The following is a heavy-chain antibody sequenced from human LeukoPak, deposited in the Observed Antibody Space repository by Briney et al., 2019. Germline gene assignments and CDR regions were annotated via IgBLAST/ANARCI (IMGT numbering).Heavy chain of an antibody. CDR1: GYTFTSYA. CDR2: INPNSGGT. CDR3: ARGAPMGYFDY. Sequence: GASVKVSCKASGYTFTSYAMNWVRQAPGQGLEWMGWINPNSGGTNYQGRVTMTRDTSISTAYMELSRLRSDDTAVYYCARGAPMGYFDYWGQGTRVTVSS. J-gene: IGHJ4*02. D-gene: IGHD3-10*01. V-gene: IGHV1-2*02.